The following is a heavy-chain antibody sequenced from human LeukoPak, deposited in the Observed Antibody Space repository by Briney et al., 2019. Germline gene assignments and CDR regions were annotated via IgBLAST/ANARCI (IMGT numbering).Heavy chain of an antibody. CDR2: IYHSGSI. J-gene: IGHJ4*02. V-gene: IGHV4-59*01. Sequence: PSETLSLSCSVSGDSMCTYYGSWIRETPGARLEWTGYIYHSGSINYNLSLKSRVTISVDTSKNQFSLKLSSVTAADTAVYYCARGGGYASPIGYWGQGALVTVSS. CDR3: ARGGGYASPIGY. D-gene: IGHD5-12*01. CDR1: GDSMCTYY.